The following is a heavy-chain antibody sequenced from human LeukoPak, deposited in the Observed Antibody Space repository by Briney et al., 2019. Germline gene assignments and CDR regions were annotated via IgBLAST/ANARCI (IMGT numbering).Heavy chain of an antibody. J-gene: IGHJ4*02. CDR1: GFTFSSYA. CDR2: ISGSGGST. CDR3: AKGLWYSSGWCYDY. D-gene: IGHD6-19*01. Sequence: PGGSLRLSCAASGFTFSSYAMSWVRQAPGQGLEWVSTISGSGGSTYYADSVKGRFTISRDNSKNTLYPQTNSLRAEDTAVYYCAKGLWYSSGWCYDYWGQGTLVTVSS. V-gene: IGHV3-23*01.